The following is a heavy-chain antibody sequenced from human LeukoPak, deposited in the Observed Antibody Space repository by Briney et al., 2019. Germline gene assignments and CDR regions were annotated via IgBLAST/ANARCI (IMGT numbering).Heavy chain of an antibody. V-gene: IGHV3-7*01. CDR2: VNQDGTQK. D-gene: IGHD6-19*01. CDR1: GFTFNKYW. CDR3: VRDVSGGWAFDY. J-gene: IGHJ4*01. Sequence: GGSLTLSCSASGFTFNKYWMSWIRQLPGQGLEWVANVNQDGTQKYYVDSVKGRFTNSRDNARNLLYLQMNSLRAEDTAVYYCVRDVSGGWAFDYWGHGTLVTVSS.